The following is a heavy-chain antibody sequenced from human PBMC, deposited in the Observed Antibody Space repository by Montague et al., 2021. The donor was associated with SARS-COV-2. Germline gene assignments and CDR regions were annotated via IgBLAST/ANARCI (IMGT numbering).Heavy chain of an antibody. CDR1: GASISTGIYY. D-gene: IGHD1-26*01. J-gene: IGHJ4*02. CDR2: IRTTGHT. V-gene: IGHV4-61*02. CDR3: ARFGSGTLEFDL. Sequence: TLSLTCTVSGASISTGIYYWSWIRQPAGKGLEWIGRIRTTGHTDYNSSLESRVFMPVDTSTNQFSLSLTSVTAADTAVYFCARFGSGTLEFDLWGQGTLDTVSS.